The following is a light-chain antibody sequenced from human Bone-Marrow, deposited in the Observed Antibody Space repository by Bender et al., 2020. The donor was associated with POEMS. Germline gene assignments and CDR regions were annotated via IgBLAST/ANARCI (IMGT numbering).Light chain of an antibody. CDR1: SSDVGAYNY. J-gene: IGLJ3*02. CDR3: CSYAGSTTWV. Sequence: QSALTQPASVSGSPGQSITISCTGTSSDVGAYNYVSWYQQHPGKAPKLMIYDVSNRPSGVPDRFSGSKSGHTASLTISGLQAEDEADYYCCSYAGSTTWVFGGGTKLTVL. V-gene: IGLV2-23*02. CDR2: DVS.